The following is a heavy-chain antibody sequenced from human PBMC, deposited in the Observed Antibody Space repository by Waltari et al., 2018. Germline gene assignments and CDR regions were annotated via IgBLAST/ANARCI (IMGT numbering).Heavy chain of an antibody. CDR2: ISSSSSYI. Sequence: VQLVQSGAEVKKPGASVKVSCKVSGYTLTELSMHWVRQAPGKGLEWVSAISSSSSYIYYADSVKGRFTISRDNAKNSLYLQMNSLRAEDTAVYYCASWDDYGDWSSGTFDYWGQGTLVTVSS. CDR3: ASWDDYGDWSSGTFDY. V-gene: IGHV3-21*01. D-gene: IGHD4-17*01. CDR1: GYTLTELS. J-gene: IGHJ4*02.